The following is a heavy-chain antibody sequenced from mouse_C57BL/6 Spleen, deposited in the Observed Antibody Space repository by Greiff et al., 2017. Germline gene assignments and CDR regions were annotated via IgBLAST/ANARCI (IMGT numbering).Heavy chain of an antibody. J-gene: IGHJ2*01. CDR1: GFTFTDYY. Sequence: DVKLVESGGGLVQPGGSLSLSCAASGFTFTDYYMSWVRQPPGKALEWLGFIRNKANGYTTAYSVSVKGRFTISRATSPRILYLQMDAMGVEYSATNYYARYEGSFFDDWGKGTTLTVSA. CDR3: ARYEGSFFDD. D-gene: IGHD1-1*01. CDR2: IRNKANGYTT. V-gene: IGHV7-3*01.